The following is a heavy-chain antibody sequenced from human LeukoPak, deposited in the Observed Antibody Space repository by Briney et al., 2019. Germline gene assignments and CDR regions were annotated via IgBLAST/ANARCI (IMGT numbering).Heavy chain of an antibody. CDR2: INHSGST. J-gene: IGHJ4*02. CDR3: ARGRTYYDFWSGYSVYFDY. CDR1: GGSFSGYY. V-gene: IGHV4-34*01. Sequence: SETLSLTCAVYGGSFSGYYWSWIRQPPGKGLEWIGEINHSGSTNYNPSLKSRVTISVDTSKNQFSLKLSSATAADTAVYYCARGRTYYDFWSGYSVYFDYWGQGTLVTVSS. D-gene: IGHD3-3*01.